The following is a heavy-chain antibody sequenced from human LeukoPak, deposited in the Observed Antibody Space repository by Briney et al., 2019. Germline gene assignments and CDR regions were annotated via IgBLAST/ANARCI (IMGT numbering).Heavy chain of an antibody. CDR2: IYYSGST. J-gene: IGHJ5*02. D-gene: IGHD5-18*01. V-gene: IGHV4-59*08. CDR1: GGSISSYY. CDR3: ARHERGYSYGSLFGWFDP. Sequence: SETLSLTCTVSGGSISSYYWSWIRQPPGKGLEWIGYIYYSGSTNYNPSLKSRVTISVDTFKNQFSLKLSSVTAADTAVYYCARHERGYSYGSLFGWFDPWGQGTLVTVSS.